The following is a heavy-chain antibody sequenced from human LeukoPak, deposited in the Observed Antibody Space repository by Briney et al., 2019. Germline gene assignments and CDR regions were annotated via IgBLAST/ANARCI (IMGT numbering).Heavy chain of an antibody. CDR2: IYNGGST. Sequence: SETLSLTCAVSGYSISSGYYWGWTRPPPGRGLEWIGTIYNGGSTYYNPSLTSRVTISVDTSKNQLSLKLTSVTAADTAVYYCARYSRNGVDEIGFWGQGSLVTVSS. D-gene: IGHD5-12*01. CDR1: GYSISSGYY. V-gene: IGHV4-38-2*01. CDR3: ARYSRNGVDEIGF. J-gene: IGHJ4*02.